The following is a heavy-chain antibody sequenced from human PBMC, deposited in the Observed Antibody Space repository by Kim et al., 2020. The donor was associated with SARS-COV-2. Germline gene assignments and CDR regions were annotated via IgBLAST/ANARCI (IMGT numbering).Heavy chain of an antibody. CDR2: IYPGDSDT. CDR1: GYSFTNYW. J-gene: IGHJ2*01. Sequence: GESLKISCKGSGYSFTNYWIGWVRQMPGKGLEWMGIIYPGDSDTRYSPSFQGQVTISADKSISTAYLQWSSLKASDTAMYYCAKQKHYYDSTGYFDLWGRGTLVTVSS. D-gene: IGHD3-22*01. V-gene: IGHV5-51*01. CDR3: AKQKHYYDSTGYFDL.